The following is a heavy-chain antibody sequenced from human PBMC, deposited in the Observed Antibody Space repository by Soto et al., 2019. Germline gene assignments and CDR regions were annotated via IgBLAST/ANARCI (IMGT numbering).Heavy chain of an antibody. CDR1: WDSVSNNTAA. J-gene: IGHJ4*02. CDR2: TYYRSKWYN. D-gene: IGHD3-22*01. V-gene: IGHV6-1*01. Sequence: SHTLSLTCATSWDSVSNNTAAWNWIKQTPSRGLEWLGRTYYRSKWYNDYAVSVKGRFTISRDNAKNTLSLQMNSLRAEDTAVYYCAREIYDDYDSSGFDHWGQGTLVTVSS. CDR3: AREIYDDYDSSGFDH.